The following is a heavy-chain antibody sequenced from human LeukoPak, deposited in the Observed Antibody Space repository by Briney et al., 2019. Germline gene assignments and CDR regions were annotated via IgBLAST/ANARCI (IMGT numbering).Heavy chain of an antibody. CDR2: INPNSGGT. J-gene: IGHJ4*02. CDR3: ARDAGGSGSYWVDY. Sequence: ASVKVSCKAPGYTFTGYYMHWVRQAPGQGLEWMGWINPNSGGTNYAQKFQGRVTMTRDTSISTAYMELSRLRSDDTAVYYCARDAGGSGSYWVDYWGQGTLVTVSS. V-gene: IGHV1-2*02. D-gene: IGHD3-10*01. CDR1: GYTFTGYY.